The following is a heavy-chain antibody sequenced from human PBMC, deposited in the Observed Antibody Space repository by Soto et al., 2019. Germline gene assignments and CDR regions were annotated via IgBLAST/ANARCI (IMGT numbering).Heavy chain of an antibody. J-gene: IGHJ6*02. V-gene: IGHV3-30-3*01. CDR3: ARDLVIQLWLGRVMYV. CDR1: GFTFSSYA. D-gene: IGHD5-18*01. CDR2: ISYDGSNK. Sequence: LRLSCAASGFTFSSYAMHWVRQAPGKGLEWVAVISYDGSNKYYADSVKGRFTTSRDTSKNTLYLQMNSLRAEDTAVYYCARDLVIQLWLGRVMYVWGQGTTVTVSS.